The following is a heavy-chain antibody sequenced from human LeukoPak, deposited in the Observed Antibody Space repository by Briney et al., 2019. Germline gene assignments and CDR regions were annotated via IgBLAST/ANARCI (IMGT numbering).Heavy chain of an antibody. J-gene: IGHJ1*01. CDR3: ARDVDPSTSWSEYFQH. CDR1: GFTFTSNP. V-gene: IGHV3-23*01. Sequence: GGSRRPSWAPSGFTFTSNPMGWARQVQGKGRGWAQAIVGDAVKTYYADSVKGRFTISRDNSKNTVFLQMTSLRAEDTAVYYCARDVDPSTSWSEYFQHWGQGTLVTVSS. D-gene: IGHD2-2*01. CDR2: IVGDAVKT.